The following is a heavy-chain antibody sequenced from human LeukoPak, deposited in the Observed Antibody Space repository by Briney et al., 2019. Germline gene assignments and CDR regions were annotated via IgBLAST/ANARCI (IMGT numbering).Heavy chain of an antibody. CDR1: GFTFSSYA. Sequence: PGGSLRLSXAASGFTFSSYAMGWVRQAPGKGLEWVSAISGSGGSTYYADSVKGRFTISRDNSKNTLYLQMNSLRAEDTAVYYYAKDSSSGPFDYWGQGTLVTVSS. CDR3: AKDSSSGPFDY. CDR2: ISGSGGST. V-gene: IGHV3-23*01. J-gene: IGHJ4*02. D-gene: IGHD3-3*01.